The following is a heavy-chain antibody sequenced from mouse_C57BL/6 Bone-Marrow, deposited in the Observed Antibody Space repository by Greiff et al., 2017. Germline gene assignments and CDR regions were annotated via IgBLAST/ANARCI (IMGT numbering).Heavy chain of an antibody. D-gene: IGHD2-3*01. J-gene: IGHJ3*01. Sequence: EVQGVESGGGLVQPGGSMKLSCAASGFTFSDAWMDWVRQSPEKGLEWVAEIRNKANNHATYYAESVKGRFTISRDDSKSSVYLQMNSLRAEDTGIYYCTGGGYYEAWFAYWGQGTLVTVSA. CDR3: TGGGYYEAWFAY. CDR2: IRNKANNHAT. CDR1: GFTFSDAW. V-gene: IGHV6-6*01.